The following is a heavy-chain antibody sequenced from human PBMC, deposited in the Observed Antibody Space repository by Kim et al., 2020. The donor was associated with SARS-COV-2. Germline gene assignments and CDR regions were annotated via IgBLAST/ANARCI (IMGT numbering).Heavy chain of an antibody. V-gene: IGHV3-20*04. D-gene: IGHD6-19*01. J-gene: IGHJ4*02. Sequence: GGSLRLSCEASEFKFDDYGMAWVRQPPGKGLQWVSRLSWNGGSARYGDSVKGRFTISRDKVKNSLFLQMDSVTAEDTASSYCAREGAYGGWDYWGPGAPV. CDR1: EFKFDDYG. CDR3: AREGAYGGWDY. CDR2: LSWNGGSA.